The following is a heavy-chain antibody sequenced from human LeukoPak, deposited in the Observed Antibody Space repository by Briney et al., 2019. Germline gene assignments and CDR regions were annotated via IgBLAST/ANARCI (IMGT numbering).Heavy chain of an antibody. CDR2: IRSDGRNK. V-gene: IGHV3-30*02. J-gene: IGHJ6*03. D-gene: IGHD3-16*01. CDR3: AKLKINYYYYMDV. Sequence: GGSLRLSCAASGFTFSSYGMQFSSYGMNWVRQAPGQGLEWVAFIRSDGRNKYYADSAKGRLTISRDNTKNMLYLQMNSLRAEDTAVHYCAKLKINYYYYMDVWGKGTTVIVSS. CDR1: GFTFSSYG.